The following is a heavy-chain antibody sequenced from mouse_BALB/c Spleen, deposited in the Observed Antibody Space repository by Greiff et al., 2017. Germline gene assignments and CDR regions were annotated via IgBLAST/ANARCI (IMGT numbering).Heavy chain of an antibody. CDR2: ISGYNGAT. V-gene: IGHV1S34*01. D-gene: IGHD2-3*01. CDR3: ARSDGYYLDY. J-gene: IGHJ2*01. CDR1: GYSFTGYY. Sequence: LVKTGASVKISCKASGYSFTGYYMHWVKQSHGKSLEWIGYISGYNGATSYNQKFKGKATFTVDTSSSTAYMQFNSLTSEDSAVYYCARSDGYYLDYWGQGTTLTVSS.